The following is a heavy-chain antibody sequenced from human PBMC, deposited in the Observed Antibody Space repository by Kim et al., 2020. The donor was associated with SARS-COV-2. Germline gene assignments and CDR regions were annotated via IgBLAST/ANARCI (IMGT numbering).Heavy chain of an antibody. CDR3: ARHWNMYSDFWSGYSLNWFDP. D-gene: IGHD3-3*01. Sequence: SETLSLTCTVSGGSISSSSYHWGWIRQPPGKGLEWIGSIYYSGSTYYNPSLKSRVTISVDTSKNQFSLKLSSVTAADTAVYYCARHWNMYSDFWSGYSLNWFDPWGQGTLVTVSS. J-gene: IGHJ5*02. CDR2: IYYSGST. CDR1: GGSISSSSYH. V-gene: IGHV4-39*01.